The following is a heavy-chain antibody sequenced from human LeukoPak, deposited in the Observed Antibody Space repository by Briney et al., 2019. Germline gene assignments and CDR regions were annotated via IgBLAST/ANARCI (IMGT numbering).Heavy chain of an antibody. J-gene: IGHJ5*02. CDR2: MNQDGSST. Sequence: GGSLRLSCAASGFTFSTYWMSWARQAPGKGLERVAKMNQDGSSTSYVDSVKGRFTISRDNAKNSLYLQMNSLRAEDTAVYYCASADSGRNSFAPWGQGTLVIVSS. D-gene: IGHD6-19*01. CDR3: ASADSGRNSFAP. CDR1: GFTFSTYW. V-gene: IGHV3-7*01.